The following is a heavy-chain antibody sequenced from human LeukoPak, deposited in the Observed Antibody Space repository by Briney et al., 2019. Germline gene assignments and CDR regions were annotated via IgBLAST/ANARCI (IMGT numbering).Heavy chain of an antibody. J-gene: IGHJ5*02. V-gene: IGHV1-2*06. D-gene: IGHD1-26*01. CDR3: ARVGGSYSRSVPNNWFDP. CDR2: INPNSGGT. CDR1: GYTFTGYY. Sequence: GASVKVSCKASGYTFTGYYMHWVRQAPGQGLEWMGRINPNSGGTNYAQKFQGRVTMTRDTSISTAYMELSRLRSDDTAVYYCARVGGSYSRSVPNNWFDPWGQGTLVTVSS.